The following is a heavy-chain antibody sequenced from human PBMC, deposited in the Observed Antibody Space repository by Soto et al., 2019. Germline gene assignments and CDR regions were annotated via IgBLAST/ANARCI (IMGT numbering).Heavy chain of an antibody. CDR2: ISYDGSNK. D-gene: IGHD3-3*01. CDR3: ARVDDFWSGLDY. J-gene: IGHJ4*02. V-gene: IGHV3-30-3*01. Sequence: GGSLRLSCAASGFTFSSYAMRWVRQAPGKGLEWVAVISYDGSNKYYADSVKGRFTISRDNSKNTLYLQMNSLRAEDTAVYYCARVDDFWSGLDYWGQGTLVTVSS. CDR1: GFTFSSYA.